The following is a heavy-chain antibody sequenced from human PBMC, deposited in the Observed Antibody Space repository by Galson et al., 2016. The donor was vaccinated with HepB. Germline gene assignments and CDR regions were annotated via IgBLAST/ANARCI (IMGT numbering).Heavy chain of an antibody. D-gene: IGHD5-24*01. J-gene: IGHJ3*01. CDR3: ARDQRWLQFGKDAFDL. CDR2: LSPSGTRT. CDR1: RFTFSSYG. V-gene: IGHV3-23*01. Sequence: LRLSCAASRFTFSSYGMSWVRQAPGKGLEWVSGLSPSGTRTLYAASVKGRFSASRDNSKTTLYLQMNSLRVEETALYYCARDQRWLQFGKDAFDLWGQGTFVIVSS.